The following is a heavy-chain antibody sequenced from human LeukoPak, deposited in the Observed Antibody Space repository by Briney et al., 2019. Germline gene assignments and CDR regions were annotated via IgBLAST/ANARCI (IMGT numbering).Heavy chain of an antibody. J-gene: IGHJ5*02. V-gene: IGHV1-2*02. CDR2: INPNTGTT. Sequence: GASVKVSCKTSGYTFTGYYIHWVRQAPGQGLEWMGWINPNTGTTNYAQKFQGRVTMTRDTSINTGYMEPSRLTSDDTAVYYCARGCSGTYYEWFDPWGQGTLVTVSS. D-gene: IGHD1-26*01. CDR3: ARGCSGTYYEWFDP. CDR1: GYTFTGYY.